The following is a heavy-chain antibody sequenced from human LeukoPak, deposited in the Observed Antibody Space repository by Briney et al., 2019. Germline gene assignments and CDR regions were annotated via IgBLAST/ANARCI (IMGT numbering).Heavy chain of an antibody. CDR1: GYTRSQLH. D-gene: IGHD5-12*01. CDR3: AVRAREGYWLDY. Sequence: GGSQSLLCTPSGYTRSQLHKLCIRQASGKGLEWVGRIRGKGFSDPPAYAASVKDRFTISRDDSESTAYLQMNSLKAEDTAVYYCAVRAREGYWLDYWGQGTQVTVSS. CDR2: IRGKGFSDPP. J-gene: IGHJ4*02. V-gene: IGHV3-73*01.